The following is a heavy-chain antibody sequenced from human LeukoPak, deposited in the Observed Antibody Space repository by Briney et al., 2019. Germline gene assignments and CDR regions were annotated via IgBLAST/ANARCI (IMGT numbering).Heavy chain of an antibody. Sequence: GGSLRLSCAASGFTFSNYYLSWIRQAPGKGLEWVSYISSSGSTIYYADSVKGRFTISRDNAKNSLYLQMNSLRAEDTAVYYCARPPEAAYDSSGYYLDYWGQGTLVTVSS. CDR3: ARPPEAAYDSSGYYLDY. D-gene: IGHD3-22*01. CDR2: ISSSGSTI. CDR1: GFTFSNYY. V-gene: IGHV3-11*01. J-gene: IGHJ4*02.